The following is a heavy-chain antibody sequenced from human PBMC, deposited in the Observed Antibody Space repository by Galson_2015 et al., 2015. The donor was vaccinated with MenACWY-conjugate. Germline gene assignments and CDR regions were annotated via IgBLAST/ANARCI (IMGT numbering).Heavy chain of an antibody. V-gene: IGHV3-53*01. D-gene: IGHD1-26*01. CDR1: GFSVSSNF. J-gene: IGHJ4*02. CDR3: AREGRHVGSYSDLDY. Sequence: SLRLSCAASGFSVSSNFMTWVRQAPGKGLEWVSVIYSDAIGATTHYSDSVKGRFTSSRDNSKNTLYLQMNSLRVEDTAVYYCAREGRHVGSYSDLDYWGQGTLVTVSS. CDR2: IYSDAIGATT.